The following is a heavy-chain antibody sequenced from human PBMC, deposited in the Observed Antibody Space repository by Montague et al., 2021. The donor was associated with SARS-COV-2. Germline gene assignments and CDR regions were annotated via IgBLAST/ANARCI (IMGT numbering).Heavy chain of an antibody. J-gene: IGHJ2*01. Sequence: ETLSLTCTVSGGSIGNWSYYWGRDRQRPGRGLEWNVSHNYTGGANHSRSIMSRVTISFDTSKNQISLNLASVTAADTAVYYCAREFEGYFDLWGRGTLVIVSS. D-gene: IGHD3-10*01. CDR3: AREFEGYFDL. CDR2: HNYTGGA. CDR1: GGSIGNWSYY. V-gene: IGHV4-39*07.